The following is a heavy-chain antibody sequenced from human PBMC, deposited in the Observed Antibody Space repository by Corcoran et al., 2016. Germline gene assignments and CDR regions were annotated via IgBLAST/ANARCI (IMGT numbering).Heavy chain of an antibody. CDR3: VRGVDY. CDR1: GFTFSNPW. Sequence: EVQLVASGGRLDQPGGSLRLSCAASGFTFSNPWMNWVRQAPGKGPEWVANINEDGSGTYHVDSVRGRFTISRDNAKNSLYLQMNILRAEDTAIYYCVRGVDYWGRGTLVTVSS. V-gene: IGHV3-7*01. CDR2: INEDGSGT. J-gene: IGHJ4*02.